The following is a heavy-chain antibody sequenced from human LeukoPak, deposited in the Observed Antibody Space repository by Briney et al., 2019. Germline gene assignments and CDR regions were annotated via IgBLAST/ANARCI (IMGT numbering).Heavy chain of an antibody. CDR1: GFTFSSYS. V-gene: IGHV3-21*01. CDR3: ARERGGDSGYDPFDY. J-gene: IGHJ4*02. CDR2: ISSSSSYI. D-gene: IGHD5-12*01. Sequence: GGSLRLSCAASGFTFSSYSMNWVRQAPGRGLEWVSSISSSSSYIYYADSVKGRFTISRDNAKNSLYLQMNSLRAEDTAVYYCARERGGDSGYDPFDYWCQGTLVTVSS.